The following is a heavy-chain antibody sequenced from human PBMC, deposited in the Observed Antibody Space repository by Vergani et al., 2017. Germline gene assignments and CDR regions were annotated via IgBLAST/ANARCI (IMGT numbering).Heavy chain of an antibody. CDR1: GFTFSSYG. CDR3: AKDRIYSSSPLLDVMDV. J-gene: IGHJ6*02. Sequence: QVQLVESGGGVVQPGRSLRLSCAASGFTFSSYGMHWVRQAPGKGLEWVAVISYDGSNKYYADSVKGRFTISRDNSKNTLYLQMNSLRAEDTAVYYCAKDRIYSSSPLLDVMDVWGRGTTVTVSS. V-gene: IGHV3-30*18. CDR2: ISYDGSNK. D-gene: IGHD6-13*01.